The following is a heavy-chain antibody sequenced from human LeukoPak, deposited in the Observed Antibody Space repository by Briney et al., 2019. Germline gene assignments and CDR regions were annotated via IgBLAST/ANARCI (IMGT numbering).Heavy chain of an antibody. V-gene: IGHV3-23*01. J-gene: IGHJ3*02. D-gene: IGHD4-11*01. CDR3: ANEYSKGDI. Sequence: PGGSLRLSCLASGFTFSSYVMSWVRQAPGKGLEWVSGISGSGGNTYYADSVRGRFTISRDNSKNTLYLQMNSLRAEDAAVYYCANEYSKGDIWGQGTMVTVSS. CDR1: GFTFSSYV. CDR2: ISGSGGNT.